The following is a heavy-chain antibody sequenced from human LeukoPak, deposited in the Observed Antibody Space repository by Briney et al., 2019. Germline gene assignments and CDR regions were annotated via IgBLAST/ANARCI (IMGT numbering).Heavy chain of an antibody. J-gene: IGHJ4*02. CDR2: IYYSGST. V-gene: IGHV4-39*01. Sequence: PSETLSLTCTASGGSISSSSYYWGWIRQPPGKGLEWIGRIYYSGSTYYNPSLKSRVTRSVDTSKNQFSLKLSSVTAADTAVYYCARLRVQGPPDYWGQGTLVTVSS. CDR1: GGSISSSSYY. CDR3: ARLRVQGPPDY. D-gene: IGHD3-10*01.